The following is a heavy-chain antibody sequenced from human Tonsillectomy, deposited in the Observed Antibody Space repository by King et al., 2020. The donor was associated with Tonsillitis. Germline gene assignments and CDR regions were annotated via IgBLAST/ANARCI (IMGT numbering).Heavy chain of an antibody. CDR3: ALDILTGFYDY. J-gene: IGHJ4*02. Sequence: RPGASVRGSCKASGHTSTTYAITWVRQAPGHGLEWMGWINVYNGNPIYAQKLQGRLTMTTDTSTSTAYMELRSLRSDDTAVYYCALDILTGFYDYWGQGTLVAVSS. CDR2: INVYNGNP. CDR1: GHTSTTYA. V-gene: IGHV1-18*01. D-gene: IGHD3-9*01.